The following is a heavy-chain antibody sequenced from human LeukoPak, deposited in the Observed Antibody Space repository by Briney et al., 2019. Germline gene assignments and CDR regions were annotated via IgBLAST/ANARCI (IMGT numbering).Heavy chain of an antibody. Sequence: ASVKVSCKASGYTFTGYYMHWVRQAPGQGLEWMGWINPNSGGTNYAQKFQGWVTMTRNTSISTAYMELSRLRSDDTAVYYCASYCSSTSCPENGMDVWGQGTTVTVSS. V-gene: IGHV1-2*04. CDR1: GYTFTGYY. CDR3: ASYCSSTSCPENGMDV. CDR2: INPNSGGT. D-gene: IGHD2-2*01. J-gene: IGHJ6*02.